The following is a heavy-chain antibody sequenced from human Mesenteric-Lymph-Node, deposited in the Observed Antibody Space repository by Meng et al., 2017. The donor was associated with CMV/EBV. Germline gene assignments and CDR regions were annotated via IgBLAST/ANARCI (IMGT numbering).Heavy chain of an antibody. D-gene: IGHD3-3*01. Sequence: GGSLRLSCAASGFTFSSYWMSWVRQAPGKGLEWVSAISGSGGSTYYADSVKGRFTISRDNSKNTLYLQMNSLRAEDTAVYYCAKDHDFWSTYDYWGQGTLVTVSS. J-gene: IGHJ4*02. CDR1: GFTFSSYW. CDR2: ISGSGGST. CDR3: AKDHDFWSTYDY. V-gene: IGHV3-23*01.